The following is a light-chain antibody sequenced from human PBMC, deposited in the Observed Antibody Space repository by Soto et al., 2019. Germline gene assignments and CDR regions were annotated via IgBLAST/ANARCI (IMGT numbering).Light chain of an antibody. CDR2: GVS. V-gene: IGKV3-20*01. CDR1: QNVRSDY. Sequence: EIVLTQSPATLSLSPGDRATLSCRASQNVRSDYFAWYQRKPGQAPRVIIFGVSTRASATPDRFRGSGSGTYFTLTISRLEPDDFALYYCQQYGNSPLTFGGGTKVDIK. J-gene: IGKJ4*01. CDR3: QQYGNSPLT.